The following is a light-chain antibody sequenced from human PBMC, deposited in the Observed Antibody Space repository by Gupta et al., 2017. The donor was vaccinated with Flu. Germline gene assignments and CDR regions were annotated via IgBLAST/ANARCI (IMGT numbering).Light chain of an antibody. CDR3: QQDNAWPLT. J-gene: IGKJ4*01. CDR1: QPINSH. V-gene: IGKV3-15*01. Sequence: EIVMTQFPATLSVSPGERATLSCRASQPINSHLAWFQHKPGQAPRLLIYGASTRATGIPARFSGSGSGTEFTLTISSLQSEDFAVYSCQQDNAWPLTFGGGTKVEIK. CDR2: GAS.